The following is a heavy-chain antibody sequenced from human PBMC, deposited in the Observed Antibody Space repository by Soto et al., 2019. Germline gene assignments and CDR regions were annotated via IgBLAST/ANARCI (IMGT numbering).Heavy chain of an antibody. V-gene: IGHV5-51*01. D-gene: IGHD6-19*01. CDR1: GYSFTNYW. Sequence: GESLKISCKGSGYSFTNYWIGWVRQMPGKGLEWMGIINPGDSDTRYSPSFQGQVTISADKSISTAYLHWSSLKASDTAMYFCARSFTAGTADDYWGQGTLVTAPQ. J-gene: IGHJ4*02. CDR2: INPGDSDT. CDR3: ARSFTAGTADDY.